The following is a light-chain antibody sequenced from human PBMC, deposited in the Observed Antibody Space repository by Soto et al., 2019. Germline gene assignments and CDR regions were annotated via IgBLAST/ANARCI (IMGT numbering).Light chain of an antibody. CDR1: QDITSD. J-gene: IGKJ1*01. Sequence: AIQLTQSPSSLSASLGDTVIITCRASQDITSDLAWYQQRPEKALVLLIYDASRLESGVPPRFSGGGSGTEFSLTISSLQPEDFATYFCQQFNAYPRTFGQGTKVDIK. CDR3: QQFNAYPRT. CDR2: DAS. V-gene: IGKV1-13*02.